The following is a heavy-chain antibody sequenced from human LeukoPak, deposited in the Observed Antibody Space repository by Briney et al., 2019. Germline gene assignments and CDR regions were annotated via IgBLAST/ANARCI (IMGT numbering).Heavy chain of an antibody. V-gene: IGHV3-30*02. CDR2: IRYDGSNK. D-gene: IGHD3-22*01. J-gene: IGHJ3*02. CDR3: ARGYYDSSGYYYFNLKDSHAFDI. CDR1: GFTFSSYG. Sequence: GGSLRLSCAASGFTFSSYGMHWVRQAPGKGLEWVAFIRYDGSNKYYADSVKGRFTISRDNSKNTLYLQMNSLRVEDTAVYYCARGYYDSSGYYYFNLKDSHAFDIWGQGTVVTVSS.